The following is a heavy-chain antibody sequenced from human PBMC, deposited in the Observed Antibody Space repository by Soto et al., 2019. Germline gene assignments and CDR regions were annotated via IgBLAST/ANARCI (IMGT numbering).Heavy chain of an antibody. CDR2: ISYDGSFK. D-gene: IGHD3-3*01. J-gene: IGHJ5*02. Sequence: QVQLVESGGGVVQPGRSLRVSCAASGFTFSNYGMHWVRQAPGKGLEWVAIISYDGSFKYYADSVKGRFTISRDNSKNTLYLQMDSLRAEDTAVYYCAKGHRITIIGWFDPWGQGTLVTVSS. V-gene: IGHV3-30*18. CDR1: GFTFSNYG. CDR3: AKGHRITIIGWFDP.